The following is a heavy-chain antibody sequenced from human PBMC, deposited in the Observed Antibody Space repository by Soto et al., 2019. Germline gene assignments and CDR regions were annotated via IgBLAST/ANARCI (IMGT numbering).Heavy chain of an antibody. CDR3: ARGGRIVDTGIGYYYYHAMDV. CDR1: GHTFTSYY. Sequence: QVQLVQSGAEVKKPGASVKASCKASGHTFTSYYIHWVRQAPGQGLEWMGIFNPTGDTASYAQKLQGRVTMTRDTSTDTAYMELGSLRSEDTAVYYCARGGRIVDTGIGYYYYHAMDVWGQGTTVTVS. V-gene: IGHV1-46*01. CDR2: FNPTGDTA. D-gene: IGHD5-18*01. J-gene: IGHJ6*02.